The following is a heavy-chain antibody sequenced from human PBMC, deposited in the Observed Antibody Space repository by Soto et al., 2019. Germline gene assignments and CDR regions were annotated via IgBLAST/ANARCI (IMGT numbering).Heavy chain of an antibody. V-gene: IGHV3-30*04. J-gene: IGHJ4*02. CDR1: GFKFNSYP. CDR2: ISHDGKNK. CDR3: ARDAPYHDY. Sequence: VQLVESGGGVVQPGRSLRLSCAASGFKFNSYPMYWVRQAPGKGLGWVAVISHDGKNKFYADSVKGRFTVSRDDSKNTLYLQMDSLRPEDTAVYYCARDAPYHDYWGQGTLVIVSS. D-gene: IGHD2-2*01.